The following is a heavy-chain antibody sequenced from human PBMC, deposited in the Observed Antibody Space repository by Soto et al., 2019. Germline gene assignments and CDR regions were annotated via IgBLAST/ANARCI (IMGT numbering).Heavy chain of an antibody. CDR3: ARQDSSGWWYYFDY. V-gene: IGHV4-59*01. CDR1: GGSISSYY. D-gene: IGHD6-19*01. J-gene: IGHJ4*02. CDR2: IYYSGST. Sequence: SGTLSLTCTVSGGSISSYYWSWIRQPPGKGLEWIGYIYYSGSTNYNPSLKSRVTISVDTSKNQFSLKLSSVTAADTAVYYCARQDSSGWWYYFDYWGQGTLVTVSS.